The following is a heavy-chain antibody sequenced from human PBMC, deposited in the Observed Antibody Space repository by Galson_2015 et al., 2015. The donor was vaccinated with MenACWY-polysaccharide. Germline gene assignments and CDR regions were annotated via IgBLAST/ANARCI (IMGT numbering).Heavy chain of an antibody. CDR1: GFYFSTYA. D-gene: IGHD4-23*01. J-gene: IGHJ4*02. V-gene: IGHV3-21*01. CDR2: ISSDGNSQ. CDR3: ARWGVVSEPY. Sequence: SLRLSCAASGFYFSTYALSWVRQAPGTGLEWVSSISSDGNSQYYAESLKGRFTISRDNAKNSLYLQMNFLRADDSAVYYCARWGVVSEPYRGQGTLVTVSS.